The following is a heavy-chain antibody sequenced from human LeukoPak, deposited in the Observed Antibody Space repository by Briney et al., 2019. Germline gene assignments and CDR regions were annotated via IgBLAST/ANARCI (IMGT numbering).Heavy chain of an antibody. V-gene: IGHV1-8*01. CDR3: ATPSKYSSGWYLDY. D-gene: IGHD6-19*01. Sequence: ASVTVSCKASGYTFTSYDINWVRQATGQGLEWMGWMNPNSGNTGYAQKFQGRVTTTEDTSTDTAYMELSSLRSEDTAVYYCATPSKYSSGWYLDYWGQGTLVTVSS. CDR2: MNPNSGNT. CDR1: GYTFTSYD. J-gene: IGHJ4*02.